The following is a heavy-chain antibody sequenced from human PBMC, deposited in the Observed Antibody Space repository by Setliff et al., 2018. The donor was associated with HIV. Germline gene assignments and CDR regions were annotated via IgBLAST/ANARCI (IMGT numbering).Heavy chain of an antibody. Sequence: GGSLRLSCVASGFTFINYAMSWVRQAPGKGLEWVSAISGGGGKTDYADSVKGRFNILRDDSKKTVDLQMNSLRADDTAVYYCVKDVVKFWSGSGALDFWGPGTLVTVSS. CDR2: ISGGGGKT. CDR3: VKDVVKFWSGSGALDF. CDR1: GFTFINYA. J-gene: IGHJ4*02. D-gene: IGHD3-3*01. V-gene: IGHV3-23*01.